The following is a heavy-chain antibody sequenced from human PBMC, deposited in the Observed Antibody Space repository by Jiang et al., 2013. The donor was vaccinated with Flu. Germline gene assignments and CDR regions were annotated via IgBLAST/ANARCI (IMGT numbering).Heavy chain of an antibody. CDR3: ARDRLGDIVVVPAAMFYY. Sequence: VRQAPGQGLEWMGRIIPILGIANYAQKFQGRVTITADKSTSTAYMELSSLRSEDTAVYYCARDRLGDIVVVPAAMFYYWGQGTLVTVSS. V-gene: IGHV1-69*04. CDR2: IIPILGIA. D-gene: IGHD2-2*01. J-gene: IGHJ4*02.